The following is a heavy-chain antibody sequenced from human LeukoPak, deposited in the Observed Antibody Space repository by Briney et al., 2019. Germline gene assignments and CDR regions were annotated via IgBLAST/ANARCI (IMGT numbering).Heavy chain of an antibody. CDR1: GYTFTGYY. Sequence: ASVKVSCKPSGYTFTGYYMHWVRQAPGQGLEWMGWINPNSGGTNYAQKFQGRVTKTRDTSLSPAYMELSSLRSDDTAVNFCARAVADTRMDVWGQGTTVTVSS. CDR2: INPNSGGT. J-gene: IGHJ6*02. D-gene: IGHD6-19*01. V-gene: IGHV1-2*02. CDR3: ARAVADTRMDV.